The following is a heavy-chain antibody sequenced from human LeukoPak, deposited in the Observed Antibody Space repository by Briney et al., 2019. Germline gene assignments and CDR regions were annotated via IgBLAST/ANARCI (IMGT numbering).Heavy chain of an antibody. D-gene: IGHD1-26*01. Sequence: AGGSLRLSCAASGFTFSSYSMNWVRQAPGKGLEWVSYISSSSSMIYYADSVKGRFTISRDNAKNSLYLQMKSLRDEDTAVYYCARHQGLMGSGGSQTWGQGTLVTVSS. CDR3: ARHQGLMGSGGSQT. V-gene: IGHV3-48*02. J-gene: IGHJ5*02. CDR1: GFTFSSYS. CDR2: ISSSSSMI.